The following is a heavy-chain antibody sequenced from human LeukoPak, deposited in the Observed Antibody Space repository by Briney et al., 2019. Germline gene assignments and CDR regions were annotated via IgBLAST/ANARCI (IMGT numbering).Heavy chain of an antibody. J-gene: IGHJ4*02. D-gene: IGHD6-13*01. CDR1: GGSSSGYY. CDR3: ARVKSSWYMYFDY. Sequence: SETLSLTCAVYGGSSSGYYWSWIRQPPGKGLEWIGEINHSGSTNYNPSLKSRVTISVDTSKNQFSLKLSSVTAADTAVYYCARVKSSWYMYFDYWGQGTLVTVSS. CDR2: INHSGST. V-gene: IGHV4-34*01.